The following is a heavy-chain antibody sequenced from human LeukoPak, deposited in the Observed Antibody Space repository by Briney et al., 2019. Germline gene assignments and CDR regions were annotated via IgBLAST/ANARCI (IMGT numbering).Heavy chain of an antibody. CDR1: GGSISNYY. V-gene: IGHV4-59*01. Sequence: SETLSLTCTVSGGSISNYYWSWIRQPPGKGLEWIGYIHSSGSTNYNPSLKSRVTIYIDTPKNQVSLRVTSVTAADTAVYYCARTGYGRDYYGMDVWGQGTTVTVSS. CDR2: IHSSGST. D-gene: IGHD1-26*01. CDR3: ARTGYGRDYYGMDV. J-gene: IGHJ6*02.